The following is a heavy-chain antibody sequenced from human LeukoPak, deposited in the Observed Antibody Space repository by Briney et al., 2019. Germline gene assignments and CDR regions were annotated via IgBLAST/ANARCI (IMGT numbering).Heavy chain of an antibody. D-gene: IGHD1-26*01. CDR2: IWYDGSIK. V-gene: IGHV3-33*01. CDR1: GFTFSSYG. Sequence: GGSLRLSCAASGFTFSSYGMHWVRQAPGKGLEWVAVIWYDGSIKYYADSVKGRFTISRDNPKNTLYLQMNSLRAEDTAVYYCATVGSGSYFLDGFDIWGQGKMVTVSS. CDR3: ATVGSGSYFLDGFDI. J-gene: IGHJ3*02.